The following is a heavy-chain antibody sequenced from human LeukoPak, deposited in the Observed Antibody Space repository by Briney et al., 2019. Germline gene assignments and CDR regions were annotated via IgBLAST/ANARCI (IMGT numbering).Heavy chain of an antibody. D-gene: IGHD2-15*01. Sequence: ASVKVSCKASGYTFTSYGISWVRQAPGQGLEWMGWIGAYNGNTNYAQKLQGRVTMTTDTSTSTAYMELRSLRSDDTAVYYCARVVAGSVVAATPDNYYYYYGMDVWGQGTTVTVSS. J-gene: IGHJ6*02. CDR1: GYTFTSYG. V-gene: IGHV1-18*01. CDR2: IGAYNGNT. CDR3: ARVVAGSVVAATPDNYYYYYGMDV.